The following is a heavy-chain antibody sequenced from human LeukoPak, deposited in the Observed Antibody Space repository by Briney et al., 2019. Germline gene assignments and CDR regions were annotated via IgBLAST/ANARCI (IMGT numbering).Heavy chain of an antibody. J-gene: IGHJ3*01. CDR2: IYSGGST. CDR3: TRGWSNGNYYAFDV. CDR1: GFTVSSNY. D-gene: IGHD3-16*01. Sequence: PGGSLRLSCAASGFTVSSNYMSWVRQAPGKGLEWVSVIYSGGSTYYADSVKGRFTISRDNSKNTLYLQMNSLRAEDTAVYYCTRGWSNGNYYAFDVWGQGTMVTVSS. V-gene: IGHV3-53*01.